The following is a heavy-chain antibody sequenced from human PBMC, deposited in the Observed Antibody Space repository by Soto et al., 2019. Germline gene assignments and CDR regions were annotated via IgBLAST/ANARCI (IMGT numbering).Heavy chain of an antibody. J-gene: IGHJ4*02. CDR2: ISGNGDSA. CDR3: GKERRGSGWSVCNF. D-gene: IGHD6-19*01. V-gene: IGHV3-23*01. CDR1: GFTFRDYA. Sequence: VQLLESGGGLVQPGGSLRLSCAASGFTFRDYAMNWVRLSPGKGLEWVSDISGNGDSARHADSVKGQFTISRDNSRNTLYLQMNSLRVDDTAVYYCGKERRGSGWSVCNFWGQGTLVTVSS.